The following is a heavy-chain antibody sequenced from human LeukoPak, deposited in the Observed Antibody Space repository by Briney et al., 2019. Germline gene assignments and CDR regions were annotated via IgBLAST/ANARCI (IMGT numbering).Heavy chain of an antibody. D-gene: IGHD6-19*01. CDR2: IHPNSGGT. CDR3: ARLAAVPG. J-gene: IGHJ1*01. Sequence: GASVKVSCKASGYTITEYYLHWVRQAPGQGLEWMGWIHPNSGGTNYAQKFQGRVAMTRDTSISTAYMELSSLRSDDTAVYYCARLAAVPGWGQGTLVTVSS. V-gene: IGHV1-2*02. CDR1: GYTITEYY.